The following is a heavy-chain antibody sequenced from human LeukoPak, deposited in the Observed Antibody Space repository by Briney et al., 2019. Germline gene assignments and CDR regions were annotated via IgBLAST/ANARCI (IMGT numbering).Heavy chain of an antibody. CDR2: IYYSGST. Sequence: PSETLSLTCTVSGGSMSSYYWSWIRQPPGKGLEWIGYIYYSGSTNYNPSLKSRVTISVDTSKNQFSLKLSSVTAADTAVYYCAGHSIVGAVTAPFDYWGQGTLVTVSS. J-gene: IGHJ4*02. CDR1: GGSMSSYY. CDR3: AGHSIVGAVTAPFDY. D-gene: IGHD1-26*01. V-gene: IGHV4-59*08.